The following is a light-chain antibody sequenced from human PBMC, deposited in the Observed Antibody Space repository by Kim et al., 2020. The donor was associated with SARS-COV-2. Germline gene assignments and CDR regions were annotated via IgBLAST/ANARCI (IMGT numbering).Light chain of an antibody. Sequence: SASVGDRVTISCRTSQDISNYLAWYQQTPAKVPKLLIYAASALQSGVPSRFSGSGSGPEFTLTISSLQPEDVAAYYCQNYNSAPYTFGQGTKLEI. CDR2: AAS. CDR3: QNYNSAPYT. V-gene: IGKV1-27*01. J-gene: IGKJ2*01. CDR1: QDISNY.